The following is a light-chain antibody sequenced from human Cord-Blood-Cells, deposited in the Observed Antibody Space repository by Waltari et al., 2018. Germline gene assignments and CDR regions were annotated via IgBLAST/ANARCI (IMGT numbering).Light chain of an antibody. CDR2: GAS. J-gene: IGKJ2*01. CDR3: QQYNNWYT. V-gene: IGKV3-15*01. CDR1: QSVSSN. Sequence: EIVMTQSPATLSVSPGERATLSCRASQSVSSNLAWYQQKPGQAPRLLIYGASTRATGIPARFSGSVSGTEFTLTISSLQSEDFAVYYCQQYNNWYTFGQGTKREIK.